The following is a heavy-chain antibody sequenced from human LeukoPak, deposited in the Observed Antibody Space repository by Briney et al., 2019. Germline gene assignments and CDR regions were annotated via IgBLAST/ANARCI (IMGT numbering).Heavy chain of an antibody. Sequence: SETLSLTCTVSGGSISSYYWSWIRQPPGKGLEWIGSIYYSGSTYYNPSLKSRVTISVDTSKNQFSLKLSSVTAADTAVYYCARDFHRDYYDSSGYHHYFDYWGQGTLVTVSS. CDR2: IYYSGST. CDR3: ARDFHRDYYDSSGYHHYFDY. D-gene: IGHD3-22*01. V-gene: IGHV4-59*05. J-gene: IGHJ4*02. CDR1: GGSISSYY.